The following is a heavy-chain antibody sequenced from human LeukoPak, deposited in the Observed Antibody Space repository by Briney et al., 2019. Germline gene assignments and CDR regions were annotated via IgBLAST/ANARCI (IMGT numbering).Heavy chain of an antibody. J-gene: IGHJ4*02. CDR2: IYYSGST. CDR3: ARENNYFDY. Sequence: SETLSLTCTVSGDSISSYYWTWIRQPPGKGLEWIGYIYYSGSTNYNPSLKSRVTISVDTSKNQFSLKLNSVTAADTAVYYCARENNYFDYWGQGTLVAVSS. V-gene: IGHV4-59*01. CDR1: GDSISSYY.